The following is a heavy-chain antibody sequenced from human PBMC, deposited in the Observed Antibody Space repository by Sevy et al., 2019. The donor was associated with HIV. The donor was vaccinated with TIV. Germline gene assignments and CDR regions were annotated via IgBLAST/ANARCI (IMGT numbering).Heavy chain of an antibody. Sequence: GGSLRLSCAASGFTFSIYTMIWVRQAPGKGLEWVSTFCFGGSKIYYADSVKGRFTISRDNSRNTVYLQMNSLRADDTAVYYCAREGCTQPHDYWGQGTLVTVSS. V-gene: IGHV3-23*01. CDR3: AREGCTQPHDY. J-gene: IGHJ4*02. CDR1: GFTFSIYT. CDR2: FCFGGSKI. D-gene: IGHD2-8*01.